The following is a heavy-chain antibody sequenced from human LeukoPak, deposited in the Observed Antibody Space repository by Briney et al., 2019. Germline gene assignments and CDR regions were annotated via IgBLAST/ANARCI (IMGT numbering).Heavy chain of an antibody. CDR2: ISGYNGHT. CDR3: ARETLYTNVRGPFDT. CDR1: GYSFTSYG. J-gene: IGHJ3*02. V-gene: IGHV1-18*03. Sequence: ASVTVSCKASGYSFTSYGISWVRQAPGQGLEWMAWISGYNGHTNYARNFQGRVTLTRDTSTTTAYMELRSLRSDDMAVYYCARETLYTNVRGPFDTWGQGTMVSVSS. D-gene: IGHD2-2*02.